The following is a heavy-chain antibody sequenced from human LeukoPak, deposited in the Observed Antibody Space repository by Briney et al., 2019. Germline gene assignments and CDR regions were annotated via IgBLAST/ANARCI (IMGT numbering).Heavy chain of an antibody. CDR1: GYTFTSYG. CDR2: ISAYNGNT. CDR3: ARALRRITMIVVGAFDI. Sequence: ASVKVSCKASGYTFTSYGISWVRQAPGQGLEWMGWISAYNGNTNYAQKLQGRVTMTTDTSTSTAYMELRGLRSDDTAVYYCARALRRITMIVVGAFDIWGQGTMVTVSS. V-gene: IGHV1-18*01. D-gene: IGHD3-22*01. J-gene: IGHJ3*02.